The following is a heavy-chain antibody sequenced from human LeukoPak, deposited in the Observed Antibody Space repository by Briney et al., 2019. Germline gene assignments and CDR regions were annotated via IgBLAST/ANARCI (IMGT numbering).Heavy chain of an antibody. D-gene: IGHD3-3*01. J-gene: IGHJ3*02. V-gene: IGHV3-21*01. Sequence: GGSLRLSCAASGFTFSSYSMNWVRQAPGKGLEWVSSISSSSSYIYYADSVKGRFTISRDNAKNSLYLQMNSLRAEDTAVYYCARGRFLEWLLYDPSILSFDIWGQGTMVTVSS. CDR1: GFTFSSYS. CDR2: ISSSSSYI. CDR3: ARGRFLEWLLYDPSILSFDI.